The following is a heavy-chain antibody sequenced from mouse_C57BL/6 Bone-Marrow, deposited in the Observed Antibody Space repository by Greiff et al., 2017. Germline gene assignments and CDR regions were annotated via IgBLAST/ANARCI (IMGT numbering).Heavy chain of an antibody. CDR3: ARGPYYGSSGDFDY. D-gene: IGHD1-1*01. J-gene: IGHJ2*01. V-gene: IGHV1-81*01. Sequence: QVQLKESGAELARPGASVKLSCKASGYTFTSYGISWVKQRTGQGLEWIGEIYPRSGNTYYNEKFKGKATLTADKSSSTAYMELRSLTSEDSAVYFCARGPYYGSSGDFDYWGQGTTLTVSS. CDR2: IYPRSGNT. CDR1: GYTFTSYG.